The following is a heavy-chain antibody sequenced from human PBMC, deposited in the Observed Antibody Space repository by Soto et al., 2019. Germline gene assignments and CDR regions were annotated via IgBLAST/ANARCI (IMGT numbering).Heavy chain of an antibody. CDR2: IYWDDGK. CDR1: GFSLSTSGVG. Sequence: QITLKESGPTLVKPTQTLTLTCTFSGFSLSTSGVGVGWIRQPPGKALEWLALIYWDDGKRYSPFLKSRLTITKDTSKNQVVLTMTNMDPVDTATYYCAHSLIPNWGSRGAFDYWGQGTLVTVSS. J-gene: IGHJ4*02. CDR3: AHSLIPNWGSRGAFDY. D-gene: IGHD7-27*01. V-gene: IGHV2-5*02.